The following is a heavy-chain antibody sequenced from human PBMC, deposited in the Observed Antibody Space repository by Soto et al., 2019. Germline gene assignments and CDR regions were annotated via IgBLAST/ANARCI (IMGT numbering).Heavy chain of an antibody. Sequence: QVQLVQSGAEVKNPGASVKVSCKASGYTFTSYYMHWVRQTPGQGLEWLGIINPSGGSTSYAQKFQGRVTMTRDTSTSTVYMELSSLRSEDTAVYYCARAGLLWGGAFDIWGQGTMVTVSS. D-gene: IGHD3-10*01. V-gene: IGHV1-46*01. CDR2: INPSGGST. CDR1: GYTFTSYY. J-gene: IGHJ3*02. CDR3: ARAGLLWGGAFDI.